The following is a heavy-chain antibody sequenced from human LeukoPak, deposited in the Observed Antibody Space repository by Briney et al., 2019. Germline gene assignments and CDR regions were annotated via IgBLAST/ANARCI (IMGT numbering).Heavy chain of an antibody. CDR2: ISGSGGSP. V-gene: IGHV3-23*01. J-gene: IGHJ6*03. Sequence: GGSLRLSCSAASGFPFSSSDMSWVRQAPGKGLEWVSTISGSGGSPYYADSVKGRFTISRDNSKNTVYLQMSSLRAEGTAIYYCAKGHYQGFYYMDVWGKGTTVTVSS. CDR3: AKGHYQGFYYMDV. D-gene: IGHD2-2*01. CDR1: GFPFSSSD.